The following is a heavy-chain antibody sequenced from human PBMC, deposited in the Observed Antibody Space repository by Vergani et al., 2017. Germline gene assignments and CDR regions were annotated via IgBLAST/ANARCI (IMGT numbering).Heavy chain of an antibody. CDR2: ISSSSSYT. V-gene: IGHV3-11*06. CDR1: GFTFSDYY. CDR3: ARTAGAGTDPGVNDSFDI. Sequence: QVQLVESGGGLVKPGGSLRLSCAASGFTFSDYYMSWIRQAPGKGLEWVSYISSSSSYTNYADSVKGRFTISRDNAKNSLYLQMNSLRAEDTAVYYCARTAGAGTDPGVNDSFDIWGQGTMVTVSS. J-gene: IGHJ3*02. D-gene: IGHD6-13*01.